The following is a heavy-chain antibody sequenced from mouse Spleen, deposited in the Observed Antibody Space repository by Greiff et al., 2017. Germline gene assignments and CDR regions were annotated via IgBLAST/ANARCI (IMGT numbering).Heavy chain of an antibody. CDR2: ISYDGSN. CDR1: GYSITSGYY. Sequence: EVKLEESGPGLVKPSQSLSLTCSVTGYSITSGYYWNWIRQFPGNKLEWMGYISYDGSNNYNPSLKNRISITRDTSKNQFFLKLNSVTTEDTATYYCAREGYDYDAFAYWGQGTLVTVSA. CDR3: AREGYDYDAFAY. D-gene: IGHD2-4*01. J-gene: IGHJ3*01. V-gene: IGHV3-6*01.